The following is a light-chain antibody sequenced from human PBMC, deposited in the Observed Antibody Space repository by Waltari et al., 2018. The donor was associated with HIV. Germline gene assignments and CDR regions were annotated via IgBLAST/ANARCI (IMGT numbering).Light chain of an antibody. J-gene: IGLJ3*02. CDR1: SSNLGAGHD. CDR3: QSYDSSLSGWV. V-gene: IGLV1-40*01. CDR2: GNT. Sequence: QSVLTQPPSVSGAPGPRVTISCSGSSSNLGAGHDIHWYQQLPGTAPRPLIYGNTNRPSGVPDRFSGSKSGTSASLAITGLQAEDEADYYCQSYDSSLSGWVFGGGTKLTVV.